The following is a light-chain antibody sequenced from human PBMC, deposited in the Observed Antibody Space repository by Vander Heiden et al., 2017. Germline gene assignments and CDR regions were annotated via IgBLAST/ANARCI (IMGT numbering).Light chain of an antibody. V-gene: IGKV2-28*01. CDR1: QSLLHVDGNNY. CDR3: MQALRTPFT. Sequence: DILMTHSPLSLPVTPGEPASISCRSSQSLLHVDGNNYLEWYLQKPGQSPQLLIYLGSNRASGVPDRFSGSGSGTDFTLKISRVEAEDVGVFYCMQALRTPFTFGPGTTVDVK. J-gene: IGKJ3*01. CDR2: LGS.